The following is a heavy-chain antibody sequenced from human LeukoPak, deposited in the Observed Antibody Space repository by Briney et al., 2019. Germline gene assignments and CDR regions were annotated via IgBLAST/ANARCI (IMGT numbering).Heavy chain of an antibody. J-gene: IGHJ5*02. D-gene: IGHD2-2*01. CDR3: ARGQVPAARGYNWFDP. Sequence: PSETLSLTCAVSGWSFNDYYWNWIRQPPGKGLEWIGGINARGDTNYNPSLKSRVTISVDTSKKQFSLRLTSMIAADTALYYCARGQVPAARGYNWFDPWGQGTLVTVSS. CDR2: INARGDT. CDR1: GWSFNDYY. V-gene: IGHV4-34*01.